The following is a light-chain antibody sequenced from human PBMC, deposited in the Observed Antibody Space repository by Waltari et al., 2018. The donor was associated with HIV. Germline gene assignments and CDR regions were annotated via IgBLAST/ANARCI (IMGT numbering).Light chain of an antibody. CDR3: QQTMSVPYT. CDR2: AAL. V-gene: IGKV1-39*02. J-gene: IGKJ2*01. Sequence: DVQMTQSPSFLSASVGDRVSITCRASQGIGQYLHWYQQKPGQAPKLLIYAALTKQPGVPSRFSGGGLGTTFALTIASLQPDDVATYFCQQTMSVPYTFGPG. CDR1: QGIGQY.